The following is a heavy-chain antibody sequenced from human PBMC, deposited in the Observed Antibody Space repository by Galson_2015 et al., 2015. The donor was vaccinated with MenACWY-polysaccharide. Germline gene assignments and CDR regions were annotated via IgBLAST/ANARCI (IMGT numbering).Heavy chain of an antibody. J-gene: IGHJ4*02. D-gene: IGHD6-13*01. Sequence: SLRLSCAASGFSMTSYAVNWVRQAPGKGLEWVGVISGSGIDIRYADSVKGRFTISRDTSKSTLYLQMDSVRAKDTAKYYCAKSSQWGAAAVGSFDHWGQGTLVTVSS. CDR3: AKSSQWGAAAVGSFDH. CDR1: GFSMTSYA. V-gene: IGHV3-23*01. CDR2: ISGSGIDI.